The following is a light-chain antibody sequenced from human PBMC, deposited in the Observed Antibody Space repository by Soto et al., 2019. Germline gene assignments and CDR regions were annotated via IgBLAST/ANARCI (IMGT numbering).Light chain of an antibody. CDR2: DAS. CDR1: RSVSSR. CDR3: QQYNNWRPIS. J-gene: IGKJ5*01. V-gene: IGKV3-15*01. Sequence: ETLMTQSPATLSVSPGERATLSCRASRSVSSRLAWYQQKPGQAPRLLIYDASTRATAIPARFSGSGSGTDFALTISSLQSEDFAVYYCQQYNNWRPISFGQGTRLEIK.